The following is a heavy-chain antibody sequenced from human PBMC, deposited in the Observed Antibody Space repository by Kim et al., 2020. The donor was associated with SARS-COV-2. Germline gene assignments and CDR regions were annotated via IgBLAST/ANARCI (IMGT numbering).Heavy chain of an antibody. J-gene: IGHJ6*03. Sequence: SETLYLTCAVYGGSFSGYYWSWIRQPPGKGLEWIGEINHSGSTNYNPSLKSRVTISVDTSKNQFSLKLSSVTAADTAVYYCARGRYGEITIFGVVPGHYYMDVWGKGTTVTVSS. D-gene: IGHD3-3*01. V-gene: IGHV4-34*01. CDR1: GGSFSGYY. CDR2: INHSGST. CDR3: ARGRYGEITIFGVVPGHYYMDV.